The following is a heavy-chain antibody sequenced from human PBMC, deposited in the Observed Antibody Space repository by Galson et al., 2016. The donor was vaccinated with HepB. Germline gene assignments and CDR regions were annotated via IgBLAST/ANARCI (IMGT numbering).Heavy chain of an antibody. CDR3: ARDLLGDVYTSTFVDY. D-gene: IGHD5-24*01. J-gene: IGHJ4*02. V-gene: IGHV3-48*01. CDR1: RFTFSSYS. CDR2: ISSSSSTI. Sequence: SLRLSCAASRFTFSSYSMNWVRQAPGKGLEWISYISSSSSTIYYADSVKGRFTISRDNAKNSLYLQMNSLRAEDTAVYYWARDLLGDVYTSTFVDYWGQGTLVTVSS.